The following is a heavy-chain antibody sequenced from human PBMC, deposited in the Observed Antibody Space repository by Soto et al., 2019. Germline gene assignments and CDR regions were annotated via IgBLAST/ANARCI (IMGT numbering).Heavy chain of an antibody. CDR1: GGTFSSYA. Sequence: SVKVSCKASGGTFSSYAISWVRQAPGQGLEWMGGIIPIFGTANYAQKFQGRVTITADKSTSTAYMELSSLRSEDTAVYYCASDLRAAAAGTTDYWGQGPLGTVSS. CDR2: IIPIFGTA. D-gene: IGHD6-13*01. CDR3: ASDLRAAAAGTTDY. J-gene: IGHJ4*02. V-gene: IGHV1-69*06.